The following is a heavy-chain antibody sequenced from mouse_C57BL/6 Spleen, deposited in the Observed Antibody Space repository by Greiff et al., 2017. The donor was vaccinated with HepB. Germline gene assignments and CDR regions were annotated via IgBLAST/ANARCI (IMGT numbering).Heavy chain of an antibody. CDR2: IDPETGGT. CDR1: GYTFTDYE. J-gene: IGHJ3*01. D-gene: IGHD1-1*01. Sequence: VQLVESGAELVRPGASVTLSCKASGYTFTDYEMHWVKQTPVHGLEWIGAIDPETGGTAYNQKFKGKAILTADKSSSTAYMELRSLTSEDSAVYYCTTVATVVAKEWFAYWGQGTLVTVSA. V-gene: IGHV1-15*01. CDR3: TTVATVVAKEWFAY.